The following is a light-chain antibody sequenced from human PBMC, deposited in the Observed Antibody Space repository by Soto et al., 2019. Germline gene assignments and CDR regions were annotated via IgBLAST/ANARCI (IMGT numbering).Light chain of an antibody. CDR1: QSISDT. CDR2: SAS. CDR3: QQYYSTPLT. Sequence: IVMTQSPATLSVSPWGRATLSCRASQSISDTLAWYQQKPGQAPRLLIYSASRGATGFPARFSGSGSGTDSTLTISSLQSEDFAVYYCQQYYSTPLTFGGGTKVDIK. J-gene: IGKJ4*01. V-gene: IGKV3-15*01.